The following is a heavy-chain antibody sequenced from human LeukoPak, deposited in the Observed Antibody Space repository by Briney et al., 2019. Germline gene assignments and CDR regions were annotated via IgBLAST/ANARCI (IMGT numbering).Heavy chain of an antibody. J-gene: IGHJ5*02. Sequence: GGSLRLSCAASGFTFSSYSMNWVRQAPGKGREWVSSISSSSSYIYYADSVKPRFTISRDNDKKSLYLQMNSLRAEDRAVYYXXXXLSSSWYPDWIDPWGQGTLVTVSS. CDR3: XXXLSSSWYPDWIDP. D-gene: IGHD6-13*01. CDR1: GFTFSSYS. V-gene: IGHV3-21*01. CDR2: ISSSSSYI.